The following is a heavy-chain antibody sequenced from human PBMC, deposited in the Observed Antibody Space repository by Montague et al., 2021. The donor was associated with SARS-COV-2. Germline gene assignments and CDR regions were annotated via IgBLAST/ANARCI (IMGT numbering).Heavy chain of an antibody. Sequence: SLRLSCAASGFQVSRYWMTWVRQAPGKGLEWVANIKTDGNDRSYXDSVKGRFTVSRDNAKNSLYLQLNGLRAEDTAVYYCARDLDVRQDSGAYYDAFDVWGQGTMVTVSS. D-gene: IGHD3-10*01. J-gene: IGHJ3*01. V-gene: IGHV3-7*01. CDR2: IKTDGNDR. CDR3: ARDLDVRQDSGAYYDAFDV. CDR1: GFQVSRYW.